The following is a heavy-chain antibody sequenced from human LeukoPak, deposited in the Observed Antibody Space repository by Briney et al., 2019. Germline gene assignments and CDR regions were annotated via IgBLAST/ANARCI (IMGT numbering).Heavy chain of an antibody. J-gene: IGHJ4*02. CDR3: AREMSYEYYRTADH. CDR2: TLYDGRNV. Sequence: GGSLRLSCVVSGFNFRDFAMHWVRQAPGKGLEWLGVTLYDGRNVYNTNVVKGRFTISRDDSKNTLYLQVNTLGPEDTALYHCAREMSYEYYRTADHWGQGTLVTVSS. CDR1: GFNFRDFA. V-gene: IGHV3-30*04. D-gene: IGHD3-16*01.